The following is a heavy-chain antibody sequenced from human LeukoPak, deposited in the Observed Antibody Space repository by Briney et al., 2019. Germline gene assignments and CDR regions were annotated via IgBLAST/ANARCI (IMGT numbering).Heavy chain of an antibody. V-gene: IGHV3-53*01. Sequence: GGSLRLSCAVSGFTFSSDYMSWVCQAPGKGLEWVSVIYAGGNTFYADSVKGRFTISRDNSKNTLHLQMNSLRAEDTAVYFCARAQTGTALILEFWGQGTLVTVSS. CDR3: ARAQTGTALILEF. J-gene: IGHJ4*02. CDR1: GFTFSSDY. D-gene: IGHD1-7*01. CDR2: IYAGGNT.